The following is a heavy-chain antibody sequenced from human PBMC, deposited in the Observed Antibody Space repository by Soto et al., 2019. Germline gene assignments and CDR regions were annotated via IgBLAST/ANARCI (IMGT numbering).Heavy chain of an antibody. J-gene: IGHJ4*02. V-gene: IGHV1-2*02. CDR1: GYTFTGYY. D-gene: IGHD6-6*01. Sequence: QVQLVQSGAEVKKPGASVKVSCKASGYTFTGYYMHWVRQAPGQGLEWMGWINPNSGGTNYAQKFQGRVTMTRDTSINTAYMELSRLRSDATAVYYCARDPHLAARVAGDYWGQGTLVTVSS. CDR2: INPNSGGT. CDR3: ARDPHLAARVAGDY.